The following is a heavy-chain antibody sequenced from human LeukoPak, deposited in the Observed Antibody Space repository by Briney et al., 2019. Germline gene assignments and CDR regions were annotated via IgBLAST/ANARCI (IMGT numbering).Heavy chain of an antibody. V-gene: IGHV1-18*01. CDR3: AREFKEMANDY. CDR1: GCTFSSYA. J-gene: IGHJ4*02. CDR2: ISAYNGNT. D-gene: IGHD5-24*01. Sequence: ATLKVSCRASGCTFSSYAISWVRHAPGQGLEWMGWISAYNGNTNYAQKLQGRVTMTTDTSTSTAYMELRSLRSDDTAVYYCAREFKEMANDYWGQGTLVTVSS.